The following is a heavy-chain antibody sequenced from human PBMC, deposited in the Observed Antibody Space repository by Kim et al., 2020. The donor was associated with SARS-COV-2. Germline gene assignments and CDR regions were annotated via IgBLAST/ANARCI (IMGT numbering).Heavy chain of an antibody. J-gene: IGHJ4*02. CDR3: ARDRPYYYDSSGYPL. Sequence: DSMKGQLTISRENSKNTLYLQMNSLRAEETAVYYCARDRPYYYDSSGYPLWGQGTLVTVSS. V-gene: IGHV3-30*07. D-gene: IGHD3-22*01.